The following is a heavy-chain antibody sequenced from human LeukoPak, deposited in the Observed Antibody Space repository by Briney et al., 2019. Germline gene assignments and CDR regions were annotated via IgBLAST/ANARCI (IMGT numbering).Heavy chain of an antibody. Sequence: SETLSLTCAVYGGSFSGYYWSWIRQPPGKGLEWIGEINHSGSTNYNPSLKSRVTISVDKSKNQFSLKLSSVTAADTAVYYCARDSCSGGSCYWFDPWGQGTLVTVSS. CDR2: INHSGST. CDR1: GGSFSGYY. J-gene: IGHJ5*02. D-gene: IGHD2-15*01. CDR3: ARDSCSGGSCYWFDP. V-gene: IGHV4-34*01.